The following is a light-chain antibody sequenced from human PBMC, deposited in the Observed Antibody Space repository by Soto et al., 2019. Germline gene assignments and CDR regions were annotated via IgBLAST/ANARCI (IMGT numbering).Light chain of an antibody. CDR2: EVT. CDR3: SSYAASNNFYFV. CDR1: SSDVGGYNY. V-gene: IGLV2-8*01. J-gene: IGLJ3*02. Sequence: QSALTHPPSASGSPGQSVTISCTGTSSDVGGYNYVSWYQQYPGRAPKPMIYEVTKRPSGVPDRFSGSKSGNTASLTVSGLQAEDEADYYCSSYAASNNFYFVFGGGTKLTVL.